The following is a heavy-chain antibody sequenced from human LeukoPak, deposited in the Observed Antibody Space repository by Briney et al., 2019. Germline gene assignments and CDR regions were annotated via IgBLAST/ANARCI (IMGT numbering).Heavy chain of an antibody. CDR1: GFTFSSYG. J-gene: IGHJ4*02. V-gene: IGHV3-30*18. CDR2: ISYDGSNK. CDR3: AKEAAEDYGSGSYLFDY. Sequence: GGSLRLSCAASGFTFSSYGMHWVRQAPGKGLEWVAVISYDGSNKYYADSVKGRFTISRDNSKNTLYLQMNSLRAEDTAVYYCAKEAAEDYGSGSYLFDYWGQGTLVTVSS. D-gene: IGHD3-10*01.